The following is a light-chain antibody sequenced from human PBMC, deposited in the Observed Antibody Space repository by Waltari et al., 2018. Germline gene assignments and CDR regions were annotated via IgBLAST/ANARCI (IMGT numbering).Light chain of an antibody. CDR3: QNHERLPAV. J-gene: IGKJ1*01. CDR1: QSIGRY. CDR2: GAS. Sequence: VLTQSPGTLSLPPGERATLYCRASQSIGRYLIWYQQKPGQAPRLLIYGASTRAAGIPDRFSGSGSGTDFSLTISRLEPEDFAVYYCQNHERLPAVFGRGTKVEIK. V-gene: IGKV3-20*01.